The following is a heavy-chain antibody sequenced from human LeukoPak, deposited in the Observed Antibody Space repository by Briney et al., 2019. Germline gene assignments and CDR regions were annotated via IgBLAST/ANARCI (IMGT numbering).Heavy chain of an antibody. J-gene: IGHJ4*02. D-gene: IGHD2-15*01. CDR1: GGSISSSSYY. CDR2: IYYSGST. CDR3: ARSYGCSGGSCSDY. Sequence: PSETLSLTCTVSGGSISSSSYYGGWIRQPPGKGLEWIGSIYYSGSTYYNPSLKSRVTISVDTSKNQFSLKLSSVTAADTAVYYCARSYGCSGGSCSDYWGQGTLVTVSS. V-gene: IGHV4-39*01.